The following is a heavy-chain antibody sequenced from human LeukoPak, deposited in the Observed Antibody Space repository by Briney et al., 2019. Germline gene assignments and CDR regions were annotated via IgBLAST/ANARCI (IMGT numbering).Heavy chain of an antibody. CDR2: IVVGSGNT. Sequence: EASAKVSCKASGFTFTSSAVQSVRQARGQSLEWIGWIVVGSGNTNYAQKFQERVTITRDMSTSTAYMELSSLRSEDTAVYYCAAPYGPGAFDIWGQGTMVTVPS. CDR1: GFTFTSSA. J-gene: IGHJ3*02. CDR3: AAPYGPGAFDI. D-gene: IGHD4-17*01. V-gene: IGHV1-58*01.